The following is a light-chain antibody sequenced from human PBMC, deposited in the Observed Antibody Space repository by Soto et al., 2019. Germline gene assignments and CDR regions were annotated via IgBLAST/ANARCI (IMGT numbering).Light chain of an antibody. Sequence: EIVLTQSPGTLSLSPGERATLSCRASQRVASNYLAWYQQERGQAPRLLIYGASTRATGIPDRFSGSGSGTYFTLTISRLEHEDFAVYYCQQYGDSPRTFGKGTKVEIK. V-gene: IGKV3-20*01. CDR3: QQYGDSPRT. CDR1: QRVASNY. CDR2: GAS. J-gene: IGKJ1*01.